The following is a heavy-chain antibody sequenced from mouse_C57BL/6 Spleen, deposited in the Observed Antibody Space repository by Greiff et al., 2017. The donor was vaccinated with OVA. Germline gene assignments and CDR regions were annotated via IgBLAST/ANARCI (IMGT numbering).Heavy chain of an antibody. CDR1: GFTFSSYA. D-gene: IGHD3-2*02. CDR2: ISDGGSYT. J-gene: IGHJ3*01. CDR3: ARDQRTAQAFAY. Sequence: EVHLVESGGGLVKPGGSLKLSCAASGFTFSSYAMSWVRQTPEKRLEWVATISDGGSYTYYPDNVKGRFTISRDNAKNNLYLQMSHLKSEDTAMYYCARDQRTAQAFAYWGQGTLVTVSA. V-gene: IGHV5-4*01.